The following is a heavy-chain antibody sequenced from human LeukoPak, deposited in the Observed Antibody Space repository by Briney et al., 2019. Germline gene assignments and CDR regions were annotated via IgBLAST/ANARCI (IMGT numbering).Heavy chain of an antibody. Sequence: GGSLRLSCAASGFTCSSYAMHWVRQAPGKGLEWVAVISYDGSNKYYADSVKGRFTISRDNSKNTLYLQMNSLRAEDTAVYYCARDQGGLNWFDPWGQGTLVTVSS. D-gene: IGHD5-12*01. CDR2: ISYDGSNK. J-gene: IGHJ5*02. CDR3: ARDQGGLNWFDP. V-gene: IGHV3-30-3*01. CDR1: GFTCSSYA.